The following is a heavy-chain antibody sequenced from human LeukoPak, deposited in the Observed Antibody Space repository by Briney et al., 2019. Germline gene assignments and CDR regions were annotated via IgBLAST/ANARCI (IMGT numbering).Heavy chain of an antibody. CDR3: ASQPGGWFDP. Sequence: SETLSLTCTVSGGSISSYHWGWIRQPPGKGLEWIGSIYYSGSTYYNPSLKSRVTISVDTSKNQFSLKLSSVTAADTAVYYCASQPGGWFDPWGQGTLVTVSS. J-gene: IGHJ5*02. CDR1: GGSISSYH. V-gene: IGHV4-39*01. CDR2: IYYSGST.